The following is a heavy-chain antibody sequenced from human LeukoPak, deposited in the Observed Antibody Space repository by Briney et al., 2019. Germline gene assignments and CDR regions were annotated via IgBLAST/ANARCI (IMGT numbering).Heavy chain of an antibody. V-gene: IGHV1-69*04. J-gene: IGHJ3*02. D-gene: IGHD3-22*01. CDR3: ARDDYDSSGYYPVGAFDI. Sequence: ASVKVSCKASGGTFSSYAITWVRQAPGQGLEWMGRIIPILGIANYAQKFQGRVTITADKSTSTAYMELCSLRSEDTAVYYCARDDYDSSGYYPVGAFDIWGQGTMVTVSS. CDR2: IIPILGIA. CDR1: GGTFSSYA.